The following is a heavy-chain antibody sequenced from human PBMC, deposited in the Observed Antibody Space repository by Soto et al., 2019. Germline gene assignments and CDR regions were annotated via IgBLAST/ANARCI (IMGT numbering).Heavy chain of an antibody. CDR2: IIPIIGTA. D-gene: IGHD2-2*01. CDR1: GYTFTSYG. V-gene: IGHV1-69*13. Sequence: GASVKVSCKASGYTFTSYGSSWVRLAPGQGLEWMGWIIPIIGTANYAQKFQGRVTITADESTSTAYMELSSLRSEDTAVYYCARPSVGYCSSTSCYLFDYWGQGTLVTVSS. CDR3: ARPSVGYCSSTSCYLFDY. J-gene: IGHJ4*02.